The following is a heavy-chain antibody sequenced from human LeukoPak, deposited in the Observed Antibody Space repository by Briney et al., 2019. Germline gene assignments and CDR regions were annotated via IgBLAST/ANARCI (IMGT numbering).Heavy chain of an antibody. Sequence: SETLSLTCTVSGGSISSYYWSWIRQPAGKGLEWIGRIYTSGSTNYNPSLKSRVTMSVETSKNQFSLKLSSVTAADTAVYYCAATYPYCSGGSCYDVGFDYWGQGTLVTVSS. D-gene: IGHD2-15*01. J-gene: IGHJ4*02. CDR2: IYTSGST. CDR3: AATYPYCSGGSCYDVGFDY. V-gene: IGHV4-4*07. CDR1: GGSISSYY.